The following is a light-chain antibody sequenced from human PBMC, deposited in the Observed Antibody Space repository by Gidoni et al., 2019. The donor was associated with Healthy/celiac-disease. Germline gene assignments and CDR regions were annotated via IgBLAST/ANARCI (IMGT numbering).Light chain of an antibody. CDR3: GTWDSSLSAGGV. J-gene: IGLJ3*02. V-gene: IGLV1-51*01. CDR1: HPNIRNHY. Sequence: QSVFTQPPSVSSAPGQKVTIPFSVSHPNIRNHYVSWYQPVPGTAPKLLIYDNNKRPSGIPDRFSGSKSGTSATLGITGLQTGDEADYYGGTWDSSLSAGGVFGGGTKLTVL. CDR2: DNN.